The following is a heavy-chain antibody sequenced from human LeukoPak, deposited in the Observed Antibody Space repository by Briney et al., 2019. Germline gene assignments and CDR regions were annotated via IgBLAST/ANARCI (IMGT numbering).Heavy chain of an antibody. Sequence: SETLSLTCTVSGGSISSSSYYWGWIRQPPGKGLEWIGSIYYSGSTYYNPSLKSRVTISVDTSKNQFSLKLSSVTAADTAVYYCARRGAVAGTGWFDPWGQGTLVTVSS. CDR3: ARRGAVAGTGWFDP. CDR2: IYYSGST. J-gene: IGHJ5*02. CDR1: GGSISSSSYY. V-gene: IGHV4-39*01. D-gene: IGHD6-19*01.